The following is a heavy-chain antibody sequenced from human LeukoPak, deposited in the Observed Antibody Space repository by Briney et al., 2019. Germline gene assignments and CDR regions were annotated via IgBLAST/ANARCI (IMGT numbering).Heavy chain of an antibody. CDR2: ISAYNGNT. CDR1: GYTFTSYG. V-gene: IGHV1-18*04. Sequence: GASVTVSCKASGYTFTSYGISWVRQAPGQGLEWMGWISAYNGNTNYAQKLQGRVTMTTDTSTSTAYMALRSLRSDDTAVYYCARAGGSRITMVRGDYWGQGTLVTVSS. J-gene: IGHJ4*02. CDR3: ARAGGSRITMVRGDY. D-gene: IGHD3-10*01.